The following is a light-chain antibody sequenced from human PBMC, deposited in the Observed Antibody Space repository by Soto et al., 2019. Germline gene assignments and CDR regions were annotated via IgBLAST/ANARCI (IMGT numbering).Light chain of an antibody. V-gene: IGKV3-20*01. J-gene: IGKJ4*01. Sequence: EIVLTQSPGTLSLSPGERATLSCRASQSVSSTYLAWFQQKAGQAPRLLIYCASTRATGIPDRFSGSGSGTDFTLTISGLEPEDFALYYCQQYGVTPPNTFGGGTKVEV. CDR3: QQYGVTPPNT. CDR1: QSVSSTY. CDR2: CAS.